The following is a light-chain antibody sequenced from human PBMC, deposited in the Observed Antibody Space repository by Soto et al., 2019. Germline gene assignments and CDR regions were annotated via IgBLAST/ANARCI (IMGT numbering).Light chain of an antibody. CDR2: DAS. V-gene: IGKV1-5*01. CDR1: QSMSGW. J-gene: IGKJ4*01. CDR3: QQYNSSPLS. Sequence: DIQMTQSPSTLSASVGDRVSITCRASQSMSGWLAWYQQKPGKAPKVLIYDASSLESGVPSRFSGSGSGTECTLTISSLQPDEFATYYCQQYNSSPLSFGGGTKVEIK.